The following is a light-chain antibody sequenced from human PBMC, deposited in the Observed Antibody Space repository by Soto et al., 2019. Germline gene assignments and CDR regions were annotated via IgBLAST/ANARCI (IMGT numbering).Light chain of an antibody. CDR1: QSVSSN. J-gene: IGKJ1*01. CDR2: GAS. CDR3: QQYKNWPWT. Sequence: EIVMTQSPATLSVSLGERATLSCRASQSVSSNLAWYQQKPGQAPGLLIYGASTRATDVPARFSGSESGTEFTFTISSLQSEDFAVYYCQQYKNWPWTFGLGTKVEIK. V-gene: IGKV3-15*01.